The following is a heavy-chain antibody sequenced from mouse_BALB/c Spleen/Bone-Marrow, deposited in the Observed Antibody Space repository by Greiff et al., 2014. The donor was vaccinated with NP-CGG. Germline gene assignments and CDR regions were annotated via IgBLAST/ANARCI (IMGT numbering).Heavy chain of an antibody. J-gene: IGHJ2*01. CDR1: GFNIKDTY. Sequence: VQLKESGAELVKPGASVKLSCTASGFNIKDTYMHWVKQRPEQGLEWIGRIDPGNGNTKYDPKFQGKATITADTSSNTAYLQLSTLTSEVTSVYYCAIYLYGYTATFDYWGQGTTLTVSS. CDR2: IDPGNGNT. CDR3: AIYLYGYTATFDY. V-gene: IGHV14-3*02. D-gene: IGHD1-2*01.